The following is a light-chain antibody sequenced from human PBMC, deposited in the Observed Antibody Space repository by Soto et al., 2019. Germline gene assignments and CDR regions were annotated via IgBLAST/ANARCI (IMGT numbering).Light chain of an antibody. Sequence: QSVLPQPASVSGSLGQSITISCTGTTRDIAGYNYISWYQQLPGKAPKLTIYQVTIRPSGISNRFSGSKSGNTASLTISGLQAEDEADYYCTSFSSSTSLYVFGTGTKVTVL. J-gene: IGLJ1*01. CDR2: QVT. CDR3: TSFSSSTSLYV. CDR1: TRDIAGYNY. V-gene: IGLV2-14*01.